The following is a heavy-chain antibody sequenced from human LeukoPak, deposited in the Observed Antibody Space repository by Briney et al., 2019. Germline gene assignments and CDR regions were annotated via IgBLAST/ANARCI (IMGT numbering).Heavy chain of an antibody. CDR3: GGGSGYPLQH. V-gene: IGHV1-46*01. J-gene: IGHJ1*01. Sequence: ASVKVSCKASGYTFTSYHMNWVRQAPGQGLEWMGIINPSGGSTSYAQKFQGRVTMTRDTSTSTVYMDLSSLRSEDTAVYYCGGGSGYPLQHWGQGTLVTVSS. CDR1: GYTFTSYH. D-gene: IGHD3-22*01. CDR2: INPSGGST.